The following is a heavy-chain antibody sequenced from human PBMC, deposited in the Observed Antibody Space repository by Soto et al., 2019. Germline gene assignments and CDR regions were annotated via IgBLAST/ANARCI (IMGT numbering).Heavy chain of an antibody. Sequence: ASVKVSCKASGYTFTGYYMHWVRQAPGQGLEWMGWINPNSGGTNYAQKFQGWVTMTRDTSISTAYMELSRLRSDDTAVYYCARDLSYGSGSYYGMDVWGQGTTVTVSS. D-gene: IGHD3-10*01. CDR2: INPNSGGT. J-gene: IGHJ6*02. CDR3: ARDLSYGSGSYYGMDV. CDR1: GYTFTGYY. V-gene: IGHV1-2*04.